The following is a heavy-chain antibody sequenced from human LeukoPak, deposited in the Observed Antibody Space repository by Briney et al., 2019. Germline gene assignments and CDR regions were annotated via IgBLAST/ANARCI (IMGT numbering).Heavy chain of an antibody. Sequence: SETLSLTCAVYGGSFSGYYWSWIRQPPGQGLEWIGQISRRGNTNYNPSLKTRVTISVDPSKNPLSLKLSTVTAADTALYYCARHGEYYFDYWGQGTLVTVSS. D-gene: IGHD3-10*01. CDR3: ARHGEYYFDY. CDR2: ISRRGNT. J-gene: IGHJ4*02. CDR1: GGSFSGYY. V-gene: IGHV4-34*01.